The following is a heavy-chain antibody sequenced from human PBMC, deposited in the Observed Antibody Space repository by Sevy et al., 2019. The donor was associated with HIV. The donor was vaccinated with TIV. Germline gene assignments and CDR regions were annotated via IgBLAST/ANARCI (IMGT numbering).Heavy chain of an antibody. J-gene: IGHJ3*02. D-gene: IGHD2-15*01. CDR3: ARERWDCSGGSCYGRGAFDI. CDR1: GGSISSYY. V-gene: IGHV4-59*01. CDR2: IYYSGST. Sequence: SETLSLTCTVSGGSISSYYWSWIRQPPGKGLEWIGYIYYSGSTNYNPSLKSRVTISVDTSKNQFSLKLSSVTAAETAVYYCARERWDCSGGSCYGRGAFDIWGQGTMVTVSS.